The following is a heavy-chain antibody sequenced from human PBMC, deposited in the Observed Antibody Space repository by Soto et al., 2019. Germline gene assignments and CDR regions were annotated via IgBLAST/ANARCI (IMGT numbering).Heavy chain of an antibody. CDR1: EFTFSNYV. D-gene: IGHD3-22*01. CDR2: ISSSGGTP. Sequence: GGSLRLSCAASEFTFSNYVMSWVRQAPGKGLEWVSSISSSGGTPYYGDSVKGRFIISRDNSRDTLYLQMHSLRAEDTAVYFCAKGLYDNAGYYYSNWGQGTLVTVPS. J-gene: IGHJ4*02. CDR3: AKGLYDNAGYYYSN. V-gene: IGHV3-23*01.